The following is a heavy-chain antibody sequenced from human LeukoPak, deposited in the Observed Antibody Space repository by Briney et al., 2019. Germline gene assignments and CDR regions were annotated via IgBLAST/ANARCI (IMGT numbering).Heavy chain of an antibody. CDR2: ISSSSNYI. CDR3: ARVEASGYDYGAFDY. Sequence: GGSLRLSCAASGFTFSSYSLNWVRQAPGMGLEWVSSISSSSNYIYYADSVKGRFTISRDNAKNSLYLQMNSLRAEDTAVYYCARVEASGYDYGAFDYWGQGTLVTVSS. CDR1: GFTFSSYS. V-gene: IGHV3-21*01. J-gene: IGHJ4*02. D-gene: IGHD5-12*01.